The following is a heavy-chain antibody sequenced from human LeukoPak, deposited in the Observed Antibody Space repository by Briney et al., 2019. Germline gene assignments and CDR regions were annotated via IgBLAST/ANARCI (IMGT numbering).Heavy chain of an antibody. CDR3: ARPLQGIVGATGFDY. D-gene: IGHD1-26*01. J-gene: IGHJ4*02. V-gene: IGHV5-51*01. CDR1: EYSFATYW. Sequence: GESLKISCQGSEYSFATYWIAWLRQTPGKGLEWMGIIYPSDSDTRYSPSFQGQVAISADKSIKTAYLQWSSLKASDTAMYYCARPLQGIVGATGFDYWGQGTLVTVSS. CDR2: IYPSDSDT.